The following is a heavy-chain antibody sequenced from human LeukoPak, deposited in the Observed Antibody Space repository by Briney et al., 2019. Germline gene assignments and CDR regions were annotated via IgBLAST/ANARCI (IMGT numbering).Heavy chain of an antibody. CDR2: ISGSGGST. D-gene: IGHD5-24*01. CDR1: GFTFSSYA. CDR3: AKRARREMATSTFNY. V-gene: IGHV3-23*01. Sequence: GGSPRLSCAASGFTFSSYAMSWVRQAPGKGLEWVSAISGSGGSTYYADSVKGRFTISRDNSKNTLYLQMNSLRAEDTAVYYCAKRARREMATSTFNYWGQGTLVTVSS. J-gene: IGHJ4*02.